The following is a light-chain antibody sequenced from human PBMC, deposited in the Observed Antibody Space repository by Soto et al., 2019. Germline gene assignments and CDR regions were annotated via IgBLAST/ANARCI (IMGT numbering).Light chain of an antibody. Sequence: QYALTQPASVSGSPGQSITISCTGTSSDVGGSNYVSWYQQHPGKAPKLMIYDVSNRPSGVSNRFSGSKSGNTASLTISGLQAEDEADYYCSSYTSSSPLYVFGTGTKLTVL. J-gene: IGLJ1*01. CDR3: SSYTSSSPLYV. CDR2: DVS. V-gene: IGLV2-14*01. CDR1: SSDVGGSNY.